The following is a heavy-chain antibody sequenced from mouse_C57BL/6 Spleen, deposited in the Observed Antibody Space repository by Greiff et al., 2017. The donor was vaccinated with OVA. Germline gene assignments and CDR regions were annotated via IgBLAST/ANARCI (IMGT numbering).Heavy chain of an antibody. D-gene: IGHD2-3*01. Sequence: EVQVVESGGGLVQPGGSMKLSCAASGFTFSDAWMDWVRQSPEKGLEWVAEIRNKANNHATYYAESVKGRFTISRDDSKSSVYLQMNSLRAEDTGIYYCTRPDGYAMDYWGQGTSVTVSS. CDR1: GFTFSDAW. J-gene: IGHJ4*01. V-gene: IGHV6-6*01. CDR3: TRPDGYAMDY. CDR2: IRNKANNHAT.